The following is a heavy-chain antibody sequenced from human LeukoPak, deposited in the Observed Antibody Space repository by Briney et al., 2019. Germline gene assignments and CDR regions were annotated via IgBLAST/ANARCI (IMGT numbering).Heavy chain of an antibody. D-gene: IGHD3-3*01. J-gene: IGHJ6*04. CDR1: GFTFSSYS. CDR3: ARDLALGYYDFWSGYYLHVDV. CDR2: ISSSSSYI. Sequence: GGSLRLSCAASGFTFSSYSMNWVRQAPGKGLEWVSSISSSSSYIYYADSVKGRFTISRDNAKNSLYLQMNSLRAEDTAVYYCARDLALGYYDFWSGYYLHVDVWGKGTTVTVSS. V-gene: IGHV3-21*01.